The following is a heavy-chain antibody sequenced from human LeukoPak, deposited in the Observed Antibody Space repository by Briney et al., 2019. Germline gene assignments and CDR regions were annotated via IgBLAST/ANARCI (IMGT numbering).Heavy chain of an antibody. CDR1: GGSISSSSYY. V-gene: IGHV4-39*07. CDR3: ARDITGSFDY. J-gene: IGHJ4*02. Sequence: SETLSLTCTVSGGSISSSSYYWGWIRQPPGKGLEWIGTIFYSGSTYYNPSLKSRVTISVDTSKNQFSLKLSSVTAADTAVYYCARDITGSFDYWGQGNLVTVSS. D-gene: IGHD1-14*01. CDR2: IFYSGST.